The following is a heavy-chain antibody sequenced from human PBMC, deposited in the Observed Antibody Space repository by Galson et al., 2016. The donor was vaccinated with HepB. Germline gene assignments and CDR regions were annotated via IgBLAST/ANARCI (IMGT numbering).Heavy chain of an antibody. CDR3: ARYRAATACSDF. J-gene: IGHJ4*02. CDR1: AYTFTGYG. V-gene: IGHV1-18*01. Sequence: SVKVSCKASAYTFTGYGISWVRQAPGQGLEWMGWISAYNGDTKYAQKFQGRVTMTTDTSTSTAYMELRSLRADDTAVYYCARYRAATACSDFWGQGTLVTVSS. CDR2: ISAYNGDT. D-gene: IGHD6-25*01.